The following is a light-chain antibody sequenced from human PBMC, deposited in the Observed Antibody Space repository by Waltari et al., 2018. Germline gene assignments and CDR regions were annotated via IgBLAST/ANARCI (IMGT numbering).Light chain of an antibody. J-gene: IGLJ2*01. CDR2: DVN. Sequence: QSALTQTATVSGSPGQSITISCTGTSSDVGTYNLVSWYQQHPGKAPTLIIYDVNKRPSGVSNRFSGSKSGNTASLTISGLQAADEADYYCCSYAGSAISVFGGGTKLTV. CDR3: CSYAGSAISV. V-gene: IGLV2-23*02. CDR1: SSDVGTYNL.